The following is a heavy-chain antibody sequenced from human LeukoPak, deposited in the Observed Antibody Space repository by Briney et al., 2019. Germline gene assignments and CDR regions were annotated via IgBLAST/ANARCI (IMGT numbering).Heavy chain of an antibody. D-gene: IGHD3-22*01. V-gene: IGHV1-8*01. Sequence: ASVKVSCKASGYTFTSYDINWVRQATGQGLEWMGWMNPNSGNTGYAQKFQGRVTMTRNTSISTAYMELSSLRSEDTAVYYCANRHAYYYDSSGYFLREVWGQGTLVTVS. J-gene: IGHJ4*02. CDR3: ANRHAYYYDSSGYFLREV. CDR2: MNPNSGNT. CDR1: GYTFTSYD.